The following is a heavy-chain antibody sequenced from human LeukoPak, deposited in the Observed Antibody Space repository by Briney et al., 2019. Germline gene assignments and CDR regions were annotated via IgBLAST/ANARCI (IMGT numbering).Heavy chain of an antibody. CDR3: ARWSGYSRIYYFDY. V-gene: IGHV1-69*05. CDR1: EDSFSTHT. D-gene: IGHD3-3*01. CDR2: FIPIFDES. J-gene: IGHJ4*02. Sequence: GASVKVSCKTSEDSFSTHTVSWVRQAPGQGLEWIGGFIPIFDESRYANKFQGRVTITKDDSTNTAYMELSRLRSDDSAVYYCARWSGYSRIYYFDYWGQGTLVTVSS.